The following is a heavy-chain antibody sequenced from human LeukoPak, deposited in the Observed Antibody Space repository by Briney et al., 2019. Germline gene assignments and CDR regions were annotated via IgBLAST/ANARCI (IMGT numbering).Heavy chain of an antibody. D-gene: IGHD2-2*01. CDR3: ARVSGYQLPRIFDY. Sequence: PSETLSLTCTVSGGSISSYYWSWIRQPPGKGLEWIGYIYYSGSTNLNPSLKSRVTIPVDTSKNQFSLKLGSVTAADTAVYYCARVSGYQLPRIFDYWGQGTLVTVSS. CDR1: GGSISSYY. J-gene: IGHJ4*02. CDR2: IYYSGST. V-gene: IGHV4-59*01.